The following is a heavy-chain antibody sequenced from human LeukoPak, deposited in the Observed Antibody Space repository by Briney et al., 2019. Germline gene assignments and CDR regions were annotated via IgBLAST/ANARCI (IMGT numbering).Heavy chain of an antibody. V-gene: IGHV3-30*02. Sequence: PGGSLRLSCAASGFTFSSYGMHWVRQAPGKGLEWVASIRYDGSNKYYADSVKGRFTISRDNSKNTLYLQMNSLRAEDTAVYYCAKNRGAGSHYYYHMNVWGKGTTVTVSS. J-gene: IGHJ6*03. D-gene: IGHD1-26*01. CDR3: AKNRGAGSHYYYHMNV. CDR1: GFTFSSYG. CDR2: IRYDGSNK.